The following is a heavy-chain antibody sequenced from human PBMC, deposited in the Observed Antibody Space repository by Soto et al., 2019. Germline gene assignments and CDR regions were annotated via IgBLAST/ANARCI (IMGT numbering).Heavy chain of an antibody. J-gene: IGHJ1*01. V-gene: IGHV3-49*03. Sequence: EVQLVESGGGLVQPGRSLRLSCTASGFTFGDYAMSWLRQAPGKGLEWVGFIRSKAYGGTTEYAASVKGRFTISRDDSKRIAYLQMNSLKTEDTAVYYCTSALRYYYDSSGYTAQPWGQGTLVTVSS. CDR1: GFTFGDYA. CDR3: TSALRYYYDSSGYTAQP. CDR2: IRSKAYGGTT. D-gene: IGHD3-22*01.